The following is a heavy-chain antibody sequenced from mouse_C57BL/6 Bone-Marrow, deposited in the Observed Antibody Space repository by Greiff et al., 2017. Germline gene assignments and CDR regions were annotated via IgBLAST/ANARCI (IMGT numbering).Heavy chain of an antibody. CDR3: ARDAEYYGSMDY. J-gene: IGHJ4*01. V-gene: IGHV7-1*01. Sequence: EVKLMESGGGLVQSGRSLRLSCATSGFTFSDFYMEWVRQAPGKGLEWIAASRNKANDYTTEYSASVKGRFIVSRDTSQSILYLQMNALRAEDTAIYYCARDAEYYGSMDYWGQGTSVTAFS. CDR1: GFTFSDFY. CDR2: SRNKANDYTT. D-gene: IGHD1-1*01.